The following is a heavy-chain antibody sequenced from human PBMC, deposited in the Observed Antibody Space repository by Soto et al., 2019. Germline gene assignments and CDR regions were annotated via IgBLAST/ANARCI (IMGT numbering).Heavy chain of an antibody. J-gene: IGHJ4*02. CDR2: LYYDAST. CDR1: GGSISSSNYY. Sequence: QLQLQESGPGLVKPSETLSLTCTVSGGSISSSNYYWGWIRQPPGKGLEWIGNLYYDASTYYNPSLKSRVTISVDTSKHQFSLKLNSVTAADTAVYYCARPYSSSSSLDYWGQGILVTVSS. CDR3: ARPYSSSSSLDY. D-gene: IGHD6-13*01. V-gene: IGHV4-39*01.